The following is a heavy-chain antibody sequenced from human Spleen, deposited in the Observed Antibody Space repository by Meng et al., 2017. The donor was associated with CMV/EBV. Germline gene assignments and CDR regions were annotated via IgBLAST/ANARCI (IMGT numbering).Heavy chain of an antibody. V-gene: IGHV3-30*18. CDR2: ISYDGSSE. Sequence: WVRQAPAKGLEWVAVISYDGSSEYYADSVKGRFTISRDNSKNTLYLQMNSLRAEDTAVYYCANIAVWGRMEYYDRSGYYIPGGGTPDYWGQGSLVTVSS. CDR3: ANIAVWGRMEYYDRSGYYIPGGGTPDY. D-gene: IGHD3-22*01. J-gene: IGHJ4*02.